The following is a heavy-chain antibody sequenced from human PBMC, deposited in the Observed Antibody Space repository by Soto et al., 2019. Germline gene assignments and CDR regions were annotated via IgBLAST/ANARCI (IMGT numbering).Heavy chain of an antibody. CDR3: ARVRSTGTGYFDY. CDR2: ISDSSSYI. CDR1: DFTFSIYT. D-gene: IGHD1-1*01. J-gene: IGHJ4*02. V-gene: IGHV3-21*06. Sequence: GGSLRLSCAASDFTFSIYTMTWVRQAPGKGLEWVSSISDSSSYIYYADSVKGRFTISRDNAKNALYLQMNSLRPEYTAVYYFARVRSTGTGYFDYWGPGTLVTVYS.